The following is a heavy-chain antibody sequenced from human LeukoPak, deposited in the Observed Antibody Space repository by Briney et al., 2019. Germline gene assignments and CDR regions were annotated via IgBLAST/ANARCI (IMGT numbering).Heavy chain of an antibody. V-gene: IGHV5-51*01. Sequence: GESLKISCKGSGYSFTSYWIDWVRQMPGKGLEWMGIIYPGDSDTGYSPSFRGHVTISVDKSISTAYLQWSSLKASDTAMYFCARHVDGSSWYADYWGQGTLVTVSS. D-gene: IGHD6-13*01. CDR2: IYPGDSDT. CDR1: GYSFTSYW. CDR3: ARHVDGSSWYADY. J-gene: IGHJ4*02.